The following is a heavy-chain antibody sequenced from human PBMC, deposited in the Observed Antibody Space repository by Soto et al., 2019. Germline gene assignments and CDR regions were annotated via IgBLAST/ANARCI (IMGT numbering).Heavy chain of an antibody. Sequence: GGSLRLSCAASGFTFSSYAMHWVRQAPGKGLEWVAVISYDGSNKYYADSVKGRFTISRDNSKNTLYLQMNSLRAEDTAVYYCASRYSSSSRGLLGDYYYYGMDVWGQGTTVTVSS. V-gene: IGHV3-30-3*01. CDR3: ASRYSSSSRGLLGDYYYYGMDV. CDR2: ISYDGSNK. D-gene: IGHD6-6*01. J-gene: IGHJ6*02. CDR1: GFTFSSYA.